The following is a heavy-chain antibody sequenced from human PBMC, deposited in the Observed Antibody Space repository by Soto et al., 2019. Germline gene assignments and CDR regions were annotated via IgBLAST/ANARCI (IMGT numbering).Heavy chain of an antibody. J-gene: IGHJ4*02. CDR3: AREFASITMIVVGHGFYFDY. D-gene: IGHD3-22*01. V-gene: IGHV3-11*05. CDR1: GFTFSDYY. CDR2: ISSSSSYT. Sequence: PGGSLRLSCAASGFTFSDYYMSWIRQAPGKGLEWVSYISSSSSYTNYADSVKGRFTISRDNAKNSLYLQMNSLRAEDTAVYYCAREFASITMIVVGHGFYFDYWGQGTLVTVSS.